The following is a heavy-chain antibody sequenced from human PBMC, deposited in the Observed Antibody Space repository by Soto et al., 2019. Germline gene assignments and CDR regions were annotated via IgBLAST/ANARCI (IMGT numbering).Heavy chain of an antibody. D-gene: IGHD6-13*01. V-gene: IGHV6-1*01. CDR1: GDSVSSNSAA. CDR3: ARDGGKVVAGGFHI. J-gene: IGHJ4*02. CDR2: TYYRSKWYN. Sequence: QVQLQQSGPGLVKPSQTLSLTCAISGDSVSSNSAAWNWIRQSPSRGLEWLGRTYYRSKWYNDYAVSVKSRIIITPDTSKNQFSLQLNSVTPEDTAVYYCARDGGKVVAGGFHIWGQGTLVTVSS.